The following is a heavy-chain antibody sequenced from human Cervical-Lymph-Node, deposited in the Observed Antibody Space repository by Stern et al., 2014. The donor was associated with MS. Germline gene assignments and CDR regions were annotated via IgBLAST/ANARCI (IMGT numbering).Heavy chain of an antibody. J-gene: IGHJ4*02. Sequence: VHLVESGPGLVKPSQTLSLTCTVSGGAVSSGDRYWSWIRQHPEKGLEWIGYISYRGDTYYNPSLESRVTISIDRSKNQFSLKLRSVTAADKAVYYCARVTEFLRFFYPDYWGQGIRVTVSS. CDR1: GGAVSSGDRY. V-gene: IGHV4-31*03. CDR3: ARVTEFLRFFYPDY. CDR2: ISYRGDT. D-gene: IGHD3-3*01.